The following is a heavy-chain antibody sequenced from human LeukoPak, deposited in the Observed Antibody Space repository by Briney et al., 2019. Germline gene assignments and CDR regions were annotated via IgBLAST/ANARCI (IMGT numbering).Heavy chain of an antibody. CDR1: GYTFTSYD. CDR2: MNPNSGNT. CDR3: ARGSGAYYYYYYMDV. D-gene: IGHD3-10*01. J-gene: IGHJ6*03. V-gene: IGHV1-8*01. Sequence: ASVKLSCKASGYTFTSYDINWVRQATGQGLEWMGWMNPNSGNTGYAQKFQGRVTMTRNTSISTAYMELSSLRSEDTAVYYCARGSGAYYYYYYMDVWGKGTTVTVSS.